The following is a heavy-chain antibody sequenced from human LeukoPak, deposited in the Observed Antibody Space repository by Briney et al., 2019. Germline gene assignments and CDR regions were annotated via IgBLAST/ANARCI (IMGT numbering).Heavy chain of an antibody. CDR3: ARGDIVVVPAAPSPSKRRNTAMPRRGAFDI. J-gene: IGHJ3*02. Sequence: SETLSLTCAVYGGSFSGYYWSWIRQPPGKGLEWIGEINHSGSTNYNPSLKSRVTISVDTSKNQFSLKLGSVTAADTAVYYCARGDIVVVPAAPSPSKRRNTAMPRRGAFDIWGQGTMVTVSS. V-gene: IGHV4-34*01. D-gene: IGHD2-2*01. CDR1: GGSFSGYY. CDR2: INHSGST.